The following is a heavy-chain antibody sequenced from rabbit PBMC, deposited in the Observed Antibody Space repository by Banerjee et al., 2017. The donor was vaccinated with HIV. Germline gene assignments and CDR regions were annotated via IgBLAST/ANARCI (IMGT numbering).Heavy chain of an antibody. J-gene: IGHJ4*01. CDR3: ARGDGGDGVGYSL. V-gene: IGHV1S40*01. CDR2: IYAGSSGST. D-gene: IGHD7-1*01. Sequence: QSLEESGGGLVQPEGSLTLTCTASGFSFSNGYVMCWVRQAPGKGLEWIACIYAGSSGSTYYASWAKGRFTISKTSSTTVTLQMTSLTVADTATYFCARGDGGDGVGYSLWGQGTLVTVS. CDR1: GFSFSNGYV.